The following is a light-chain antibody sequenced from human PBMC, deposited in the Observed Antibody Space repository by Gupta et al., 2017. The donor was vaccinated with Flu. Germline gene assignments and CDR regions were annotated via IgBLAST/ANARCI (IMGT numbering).Light chain of an antibody. CDR1: QSISNY. CDR2: QAS. V-gene: IGKV1-5*03. CDR3: QQYSTYVT. Sequence: VGDRVTITCRASQSISNYLAWYQQKPGTPPKLLMYQASNLEVGVPSRFSGSGSGTDFTLTISSLQPDDFATYYCQQYSTYVTFGGGTKVEI. J-gene: IGKJ4*01.